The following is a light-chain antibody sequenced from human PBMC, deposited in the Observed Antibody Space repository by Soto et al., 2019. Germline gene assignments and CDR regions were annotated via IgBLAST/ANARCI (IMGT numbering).Light chain of an antibody. Sequence: QSALTQPASVSGSPGQSITISCTGTSSDVGGSNCVSWYQQHPGKAPRLMIYDVTNRPSGVSNRFSGSKSGNTASLTISGLQSEDEADYYCTSSTSSSTLVFGGGTQLTVL. CDR1: SSDVGGSNC. CDR3: TSSTSSSTLV. V-gene: IGLV2-14*03. CDR2: DVT. J-gene: IGLJ3*02.